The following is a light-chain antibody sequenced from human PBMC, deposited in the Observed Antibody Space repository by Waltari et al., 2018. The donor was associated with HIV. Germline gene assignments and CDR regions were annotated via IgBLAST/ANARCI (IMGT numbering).Light chain of an antibody. CDR3: SSYSTITALYV. J-gene: IGLJ1*01. V-gene: IGLV2-14*01. CDR2: MLS. Sequence: QSALAQPASVSGSPGQSITISCAGAVVDSGPEIYVSWYQQPPGRAPRLIIYMLSSRPAGVSVRFSGSSSGMSATLTISGLQSDDEAHYYCSSYSTITALYVFGTGTRVTVL. CDR1: VVDSGPEIY.